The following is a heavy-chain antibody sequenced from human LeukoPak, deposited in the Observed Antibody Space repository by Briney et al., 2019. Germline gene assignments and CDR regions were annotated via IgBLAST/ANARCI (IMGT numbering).Heavy chain of an antibody. J-gene: IGHJ6*02. CDR3: AKTFLTAYDTYFYYYGLDV. CDR1: GDTFSSYV. Sequence: ASVKVSCKASGDTFSSYVISWVRQAPGQGLEWMGGINPVFGTAHYARKFQDRVTITADESTSTAYMELSSLRSEDTAVYYCAKTFLTAYDTYFYYYGLDVWGQGTPVTVSS. CDR2: INPVFGTA. V-gene: IGHV1-69*13. D-gene: IGHD3-9*01.